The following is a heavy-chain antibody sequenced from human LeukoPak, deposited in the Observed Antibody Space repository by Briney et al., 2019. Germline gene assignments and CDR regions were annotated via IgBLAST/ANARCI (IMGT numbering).Heavy chain of an antibody. V-gene: IGHV4-38-2*02. CDR2: IYHSGST. CDR1: GGSISSGYY. Sequence: SETLSLTCTVSGGSISSGYYWGWIRQPPGKGLEWIGSIYHSGSTYYNPSLKSRVTISVDTSKNQFSLKLSSVTAAGTAVYYCARCQGSSDYLFGPFGYWGQGTLVTVSS. J-gene: IGHJ4*02. D-gene: IGHD3-22*01. CDR3: ARCQGSSDYLFGPFGY.